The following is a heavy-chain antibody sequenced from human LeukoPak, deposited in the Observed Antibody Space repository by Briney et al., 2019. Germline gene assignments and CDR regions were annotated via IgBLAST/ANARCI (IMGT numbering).Heavy chain of an antibody. V-gene: IGHV5-51*01. CDR3: ARRGSSSSDYYYAMDV. CDR1: GYIFTSYW. Sequence: GESLKISCKGSGYIFTSYWIGWVRQMPGKGLEWMGIIYPGDPDTRYSPSFQGQVTISADKSISTAYLQWSSLKASDAAMYYRARRGSSSSDYYYAMDVWGQGTTVTVSS. J-gene: IGHJ6*02. D-gene: IGHD6-6*01. CDR2: IYPGDPDT.